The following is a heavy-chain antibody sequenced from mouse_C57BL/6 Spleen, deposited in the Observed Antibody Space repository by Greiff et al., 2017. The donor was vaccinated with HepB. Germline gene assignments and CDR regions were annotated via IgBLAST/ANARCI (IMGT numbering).Heavy chain of an antibody. V-gene: IGHV8-8*01. CDR1: GFSLSTFGMG. CDR2: IWWDDDK. D-gene: IGHD1-1*01. J-gene: IGHJ2*01. CDR3: ARIARNYYGSSYYFDY. Sequence: QVTLKVSGPGILQPSQTLSLTCSFSGFSLSTFGMGVGWIRQPSGKGLEWLAHIWWDDDKYYNPALKSRLTISKDTSKNQVFLKIANVDTADTATYYCARIARNYYGSSYYFDYWGQGTTLTVSS.